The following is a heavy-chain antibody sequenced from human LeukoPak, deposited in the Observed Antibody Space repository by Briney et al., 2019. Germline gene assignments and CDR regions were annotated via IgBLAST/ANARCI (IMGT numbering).Heavy chain of an antibody. CDR2: IHDSGST. J-gene: IGHJ4*02. D-gene: IGHD5-24*01. V-gene: IGHV4-59*08. CDR1: GGSISNYY. Sequence: SSETLSLTCTVSGGSISNYYWSRIRQSPEKGLEWIGYIHDSGSTNYNPSLKSRVTISVDTSKNQFSLKLSSVTAADTAVYYCARLDAAAGRYLQFFYWGQGTLVTVSS. CDR3: ARLDAAAGRYLQFFY.